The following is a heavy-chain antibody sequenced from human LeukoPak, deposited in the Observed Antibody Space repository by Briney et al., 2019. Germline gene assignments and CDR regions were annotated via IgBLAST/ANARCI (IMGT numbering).Heavy chain of an antibody. CDR3: ARELIAVAGEEVYYYYGMDV. D-gene: IGHD6-19*01. CDR2: IYYSGST. V-gene: IGHV4-31*03. Sequence: PSETLSLTCTVSGGSISSGGYYWSWIRQHPGKGLEWIGYIYYSGSTYYNPSLKSRVTISVDTSKNQFSLKLSSVTAADTAVYYCARELIAVAGEEVYYYYGMDVWGQGTTVTVSS. CDR1: GGSISSGGYY. J-gene: IGHJ6*02.